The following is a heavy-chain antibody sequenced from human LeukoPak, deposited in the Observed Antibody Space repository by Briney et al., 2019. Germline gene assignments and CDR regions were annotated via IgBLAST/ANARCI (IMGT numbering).Heavy chain of an antibody. J-gene: IGHJ6*03. CDR2: IIPLFGST. CDR1: GGTLSYHA. V-gene: IGHV1-69*05. CDR3: ARSMENVLSYYMDV. D-gene: IGHD2-8*01. Sequence: GASVKVSCKASGGTLSYHAVSWVRQAPGQGLEWMGGIIPLFGSTKYTQKFQGRVTVTTDKSTSAAYMELSSLRSDDTAVYYCARSMENVLSYYMDVWGEGTTVTVSS.